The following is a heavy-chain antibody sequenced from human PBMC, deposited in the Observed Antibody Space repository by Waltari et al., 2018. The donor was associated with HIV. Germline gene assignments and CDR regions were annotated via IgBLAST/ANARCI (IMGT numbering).Heavy chain of an antibody. CDR1: GDSISSNW. CDR2: IYTTGSP. V-gene: IGHV4-4*07. CDR3: AREKAPHREFDY. J-gene: IGHJ4*02. Sequence: QVQLQESGPGLVKPSETLSLSCTVPGDSISSNWWTWIRQPAGKGLERLGRIYTTGSPNYNASLESRVTMSVDTSKNQFSLKLTSVTAADTAVYYCAREKAPHREFDYWGQGTLVTVSS.